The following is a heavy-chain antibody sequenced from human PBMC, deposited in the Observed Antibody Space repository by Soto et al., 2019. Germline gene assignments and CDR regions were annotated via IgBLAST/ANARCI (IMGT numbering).Heavy chain of an antibody. V-gene: IGHV1-18*01. CDR2: ISPYNDNT. J-gene: IGHJ6*02. CDR1: GYTFTSYG. D-gene: IGHD2-2*02. CDR3: ARDCSSTSCYINGMDV. Sequence: ASVKVSCKASGYTFTSYGISWVRQAPGQGLEWMGWISPYNDNTNYAQKFQGRVTITADESTNTAYMELSSLRSEDTAVYYCARDCSSTSCYINGMDVWGQGTTVTVSS.